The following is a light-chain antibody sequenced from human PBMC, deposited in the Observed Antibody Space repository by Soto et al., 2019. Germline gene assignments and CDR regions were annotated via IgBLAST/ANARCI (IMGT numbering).Light chain of an antibody. J-gene: IGKJ1*01. V-gene: IGKV1-5*03. Sequence: DIQMTQSPSTLSASVGDTVTITCRASQSISTWLVWYQQKPGKAPKLLIYKASSLQGGVPSRFSGIGSGTEFTLTISSLQPDDFATYYCQQYNFYSRTFGQGTKVEIK. CDR2: KAS. CDR1: QSISTW. CDR3: QQYNFYSRT.